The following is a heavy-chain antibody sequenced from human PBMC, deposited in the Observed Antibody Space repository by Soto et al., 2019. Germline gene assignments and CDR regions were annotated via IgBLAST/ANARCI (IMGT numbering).Heavy chain of an antibody. CDR1: GFTFSSYG. D-gene: IGHD3-16*01. V-gene: IGHV3-33*01. Sequence: GGSLRLSCAASGFTFSSYGMHWVRQAPGKGLEWVAVIWYDGSNKYYADSVKGRFTISRDNSKNTLYLQMNSLRAEDTAVYYCARAGGEKLSLYYYGMDVWGQGTTVTVSS. CDR3: ARAGGEKLSLYYYGMDV. J-gene: IGHJ6*02. CDR2: IWYDGSNK.